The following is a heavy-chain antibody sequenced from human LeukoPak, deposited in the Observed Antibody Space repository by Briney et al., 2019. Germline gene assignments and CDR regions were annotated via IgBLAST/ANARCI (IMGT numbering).Heavy chain of an antibody. D-gene: IGHD3-10*01. V-gene: IGHV3-72*01. CDR1: GFTFSDHY. J-gene: IGHJ4*02. Sequence: GGSLRLSCAASGFTFSDHYMDWVRQAPGKGLEGVGRIRNKANRDTTEYAASVTGRFTVSRDDSKNLLYLQMNSLKTEDTAVYYCARDVYGSGSNWGQGTLVTVSS. CDR3: ARDVYGSGSN. CDR2: IRNKANRDTT.